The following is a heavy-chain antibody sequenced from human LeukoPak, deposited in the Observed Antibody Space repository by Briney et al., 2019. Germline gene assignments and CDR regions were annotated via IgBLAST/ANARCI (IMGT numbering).Heavy chain of an antibody. D-gene: IGHD6-13*01. J-gene: IGHJ5*02. Sequence: GESLKISCKGSGYSFTSYWIGWVRQMPGKGLEWMGIIYPGDSDTRYSPSFQGQVTISADKSISTAYLQWSSLKASDTAMYYCARRSSSWYQQGDWFDPWGQGTLVTVSS. CDR1: GYSFTSYW. CDR3: ARRSSSWYQQGDWFDP. CDR2: IYPGDSDT. V-gene: IGHV5-51*01.